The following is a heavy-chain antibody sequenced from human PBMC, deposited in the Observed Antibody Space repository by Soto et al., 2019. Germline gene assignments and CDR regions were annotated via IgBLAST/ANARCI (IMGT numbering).Heavy chain of an antibody. CDR1: GYTFTSYD. Sequence: QVQLVQSGAEVKKPGASVKVSCKASGYTFTSYDINWVRQATGQGFECLGWMNPNSGNTGYVKKFQGRVTMTRDTAMSTAYMERSSLRSEDTAVYYCARGIKYGDYSRWFDPWGPGTLVTVSS. J-gene: IGHJ5*02. V-gene: IGHV1-8*01. D-gene: IGHD4-17*01. CDR3: ARGIKYGDYSRWFDP. CDR2: MNPNSGNT.